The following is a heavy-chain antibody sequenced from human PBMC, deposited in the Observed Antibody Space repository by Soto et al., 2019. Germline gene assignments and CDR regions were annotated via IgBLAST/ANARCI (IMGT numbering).Heavy chain of an antibody. CDR2: MFHTGST. CDR1: GYSITNGYY. CDR3: ARESCVSTSCYNKVDS. Sequence: GPGPNTPSETLSLTCAVSGYSITNGYYWAWIRQPPGKGLEWIGTMFHTGSTYYNPSLKSRVTISEDTSKNQFSLKLSSVTAADTAVYYCARESCVSTSCYNKVDSWGQGTLVTVSS. D-gene: IGHD2-2*02. J-gene: IGHJ5*01. V-gene: IGHV4-38-2*02.